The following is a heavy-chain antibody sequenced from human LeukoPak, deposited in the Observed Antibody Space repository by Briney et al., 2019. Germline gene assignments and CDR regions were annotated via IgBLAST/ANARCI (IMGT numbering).Heavy chain of an antibody. CDR1: GFNFSRNG. CDR2: IRYDGTNK. V-gene: IGHV3-30*02. CDR3: AKDLVEYDSSGYYGY. D-gene: IGHD3-22*01. Sequence: GGSLRLSCAASGFNFSRNGMHWVRQAPGKGLEWVAFIRYDGTNKFYGASVRGRFTVSRDNSKNTLYLQMNSLRAEDTAVYYCAKDLVEYDSSGYYGYWGQGTLVTVSS. J-gene: IGHJ4*02.